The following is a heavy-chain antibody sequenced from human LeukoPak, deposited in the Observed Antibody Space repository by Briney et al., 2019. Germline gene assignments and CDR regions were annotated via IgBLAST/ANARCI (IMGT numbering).Heavy chain of an antibody. D-gene: IGHD3-3*01. J-gene: IGHJ4*02. CDR2: IIPILGIA. Sequence: ASVKVSCKASGGTFSSYAISWVRQAPGQGLEWMGRIIPILGIANYAQKFQGRVTITADKSTSTAYMELSSLRSEDTAVYYCAGDSRPPVNYDFWSGYGSVPPQNDWGQGTLVTVSS. CDR1: GGTFSSYA. V-gene: IGHV1-69*04. CDR3: AGDSRPPVNYDFWSGYGSVPPQND.